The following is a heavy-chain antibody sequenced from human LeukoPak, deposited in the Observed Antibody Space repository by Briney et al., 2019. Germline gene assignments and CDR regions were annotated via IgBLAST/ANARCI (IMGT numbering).Heavy chain of an antibody. Sequence: GGSLRLSCAASGFTFSSYGMHWVRQAPGKGLEWVAVISYDGSNKYYADSVKGRFTISRDSANNSLYLQMNRLRAEDTAVYYCARVYSANGYGSGYYDYWGQGTLVTVSS. CDR1: GFTFSSYG. J-gene: IGHJ4*02. CDR2: ISYDGSNK. V-gene: IGHV3-30*03. D-gene: IGHD3-10*01. CDR3: ARVYSANGYGSGYYDY.